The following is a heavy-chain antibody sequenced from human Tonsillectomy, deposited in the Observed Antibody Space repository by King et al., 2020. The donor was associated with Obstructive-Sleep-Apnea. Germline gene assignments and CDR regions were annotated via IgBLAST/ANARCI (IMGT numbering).Heavy chain of an antibody. CDR3: AKDRQPSYASGSYSFDY. D-gene: IGHD3-10*01. CDR2: ISGSGGST. Sequence: VQLVESGGGLVQPGGSLRLSCAASGFTFSSYAMSWVRQAPGKGLEWVSAISGSGGSTYYADSVKGRFTISRDNSKNTLYLQMNSLRAEDTAVYYCAKDRQPSYASGSYSFDYWGQGTLVTVSS. J-gene: IGHJ4*02. CDR1: GFTFSSYA. V-gene: IGHV3-23*04.